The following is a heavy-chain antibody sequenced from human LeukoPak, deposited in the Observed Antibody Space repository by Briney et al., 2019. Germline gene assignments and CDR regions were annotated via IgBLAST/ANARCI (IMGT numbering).Heavy chain of an antibody. CDR2: IYSGGST. CDR1: GFTVSGNY. D-gene: IGHD6-19*01. Sequence: GGSLRLSCAASGFTVSGNYMSWVRQAPGKGLEWVSVIYSGGSTYYADSVKGRFTISRDNSKNTLCLQMNSLRAEDTAVYYCARLESSSGWYYFDYWGQGTLVTVSS. J-gene: IGHJ4*02. CDR3: ARLESSSGWYYFDY. V-gene: IGHV3-66*02.